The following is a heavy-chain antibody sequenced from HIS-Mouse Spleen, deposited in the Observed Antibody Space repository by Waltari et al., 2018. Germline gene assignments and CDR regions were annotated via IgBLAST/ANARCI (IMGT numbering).Heavy chain of an antibody. CDR3: ASNRVIDGYFDY. J-gene: IGHJ4*02. CDR2: IIPILGIA. Sequence: QVQLVQSGAEVKKPGSSVKVSCKASGGTFSSYAISWVRQAPGQGLEWMGRIIPILGIANDAQKFKGRVTITADKSTSTAYMELSSLRSEDTAVYYCASNRVIDGYFDYWGQGTLVTVSS. CDR1: GGTFSSYA. D-gene: IGHD2-21*01. V-gene: IGHV1-69*04.